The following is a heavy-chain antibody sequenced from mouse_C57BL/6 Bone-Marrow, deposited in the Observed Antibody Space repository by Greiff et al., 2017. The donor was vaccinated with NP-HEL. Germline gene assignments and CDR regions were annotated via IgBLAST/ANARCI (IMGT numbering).Heavy chain of an antibody. V-gene: IGHV1-59*01. CDR3: ARGYGLDY. CDR2: IDPSDSYT. J-gene: IGHJ2*01. CDR1: GYTFTRYW. Sequence: VQLQQPGAELVRPGTSVKLSCKASGYTFTRYWLHWVPQRPGHGLEWIGVIDPSDSYTNYNQKFKGKATLTVDTSSSTAYMQLSSLTSEDSAVYYCARGYGLDYWGQGTTLTVSS. D-gene: IGHD2-10*02.